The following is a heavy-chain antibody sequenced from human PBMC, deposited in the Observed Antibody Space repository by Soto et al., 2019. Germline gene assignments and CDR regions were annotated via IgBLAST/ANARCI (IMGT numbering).Heavy chain of an antibody. CDR3: AREGSGYDYAFDI. V-gene: IGHV1-69*13. D-gene: IGHD5-12*01. J-gene: IGHJ3*02. Sequence: ASVKVSCKASGGTFSSYAISWVRQAPGQGLEWMGGIIPIFGTANYAQKFQGRVTITADESTSTAYMELSSLRSEDTAVYYCAREGSGYDYAFDIWGQGTMVTVSS. CDR2: IIPIFGTA. CDR1: GGTFSSYA.